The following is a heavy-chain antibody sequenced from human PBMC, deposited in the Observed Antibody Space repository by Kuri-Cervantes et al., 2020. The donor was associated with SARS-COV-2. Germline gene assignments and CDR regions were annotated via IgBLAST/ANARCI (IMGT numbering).Heavy chain of an antibody. CDR3: ARVGVWFRELSPNYFDY. V-gene: IGHV4-39*07. Sequence: SETLSLTCTVSGGSISSSSYYWGWIRQPPGKGLEWIGEINHNGSTNYNPSLKSRVTISVDTSKNQFSLKLSSVTAADTAVYYCARVGVWFRELSPNYFDYWGQGTLVTVSS. CDR1: GGSISSSSYY. D-gene: IGHD3-10*01. CDR2: INHNGST. J-gene: IGHJ4*02.